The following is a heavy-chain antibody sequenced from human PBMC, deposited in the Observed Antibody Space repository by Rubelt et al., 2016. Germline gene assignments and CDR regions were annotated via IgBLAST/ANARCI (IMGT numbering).Heavy chain of an antibody. Sequence: QVQLVQSGAEVKKPGASVKVSCKASGYTFTSYGISWVRQAPGQGLEWMGWISAYNGNTNYAQKRQGGVTMTNETSTRPAYMELRSPRSDDTAVYYCARRDGYNWDDAFDIWGQGTMVTVSS. CDR3: ARRDGYNWDDAFDI. D-gene: IGHD5-24*01. J-gene: IGHJ3*02. CDR2: ISAYNGNT. V-gene: IGHV1-18*01. CDR1: GYTFTSYG.